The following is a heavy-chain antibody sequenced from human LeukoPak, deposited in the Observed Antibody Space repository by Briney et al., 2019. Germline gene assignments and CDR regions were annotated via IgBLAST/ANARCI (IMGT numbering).Heavy chain of an antibody. J-gene: IGHJ3*02. D-gene: IGHD3-22*01. CDR1: GFTFSGSA. Sequence: GGSLRLSCAASGFTFSGSAMHWVRQASGKGLEWVGRIRSKANSYATAYAASVKGRFTISRDDSKNTAYLQMNSLKTEDTAVYYCTRLTLVSYYDARLDAFDIWGQGTMVTVSS. V-gene: IGHV3-73*01. CDR3: TRLTLVSYYDARLDAFDI. CDR2: IRSKANSYAT.